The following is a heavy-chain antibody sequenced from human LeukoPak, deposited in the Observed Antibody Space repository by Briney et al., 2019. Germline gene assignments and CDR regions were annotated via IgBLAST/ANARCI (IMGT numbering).Heavy chain of an antibody. CDR1: GGSIRSATYY. V-gene: IGHV4-61*01. Sequence: SETLSLTCTVSGGSIRSATYYWAWIRQPPGKGLEWIGSISYSGSTKSNPSLESRVTISVDTSKNQISLKLSSVTAADTTVYYCARAPERWYSYGSYTYYYMDVWGKGTTVTVSS. J-gene: IGHJ6*03. D-gene: IGHD5-18*01. CDR3: ARAPERWYSYGSYTYYYMDV. CDR2: ISYSGST.